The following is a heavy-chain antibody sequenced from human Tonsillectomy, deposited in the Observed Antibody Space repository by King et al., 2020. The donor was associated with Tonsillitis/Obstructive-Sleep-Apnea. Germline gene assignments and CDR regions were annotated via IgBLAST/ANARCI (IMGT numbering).Heavy chain of an antibody. CDR1: GGTFSSYA. CDR3: ARDSSSSSNYYYYADV. Sequence: QLVQSGAEVKKPGSSVKVSCKASGGTFSSYAISWVRQAPGQGLEWLGRIIPILGIANYAQKFQGRVTLTADRSTSTAYMELSSLRSEDTAVYYCARDSSSSSNYYYYADVWGKGTTVTVSS. D-gene: IGHD6-6*01. J-gene: IGHJ6*03. CDR2: IIPILGIA. V-gene: IGHV1-69*09.